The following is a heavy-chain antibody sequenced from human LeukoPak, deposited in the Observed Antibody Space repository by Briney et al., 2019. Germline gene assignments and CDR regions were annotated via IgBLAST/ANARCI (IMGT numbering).Heavy chain of an antibody. V-gene: IGHV1-46*01. CDR3: ATSSTGQLLMSY. D-gene: IGHD4-17*01. Sequence: ASVKVSCKACGYTLTAYNLHWVRQAPGQGLEWLGMINPSGDGPKYAQKFQGRVTVTRDTSTRVVYMEMSSLTSEDTSVYYCATSSTGQLLMSYWGQGTLATASS. CDR2: INPSGDGP. J-gene: IGHJ4*02. CDR1: GYTLTAYN.